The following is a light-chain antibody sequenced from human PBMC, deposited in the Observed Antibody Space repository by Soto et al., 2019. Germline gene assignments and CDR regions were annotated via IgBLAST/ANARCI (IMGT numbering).Light chain of an antibody. J-gene: IGLJ1*01. CDR1: SSNIGTNA. CDR2: NNN. CDR3: AAWDDSLNGYV. Sequence: QAVLTQPPSASGTPGQRVTISCYGGSSNIGTNAVNWYQQLPGTAPKLLIYNNNQRPSGVPDRFSGSKSGTSASLAISGLQSEDEADYYCAAWDDSLNGYVFGTGTEVTVL. V-gene: IGLV1-44*01.